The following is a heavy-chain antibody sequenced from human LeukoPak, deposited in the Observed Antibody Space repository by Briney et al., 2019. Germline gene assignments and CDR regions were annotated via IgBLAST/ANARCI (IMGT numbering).Heavy chain of an antibody. D-gene: IGHD5-18*01. CDR2: ISGSGGST. CDR3: AKGGYSYVARIDY. J-gene: IGHJ4*02. V-gene: IGHV3-23*01. Sequence: PGGSLRLSCAASGFRFSSYAMSWVRQAPGKGLEWVSAISGSGGSTYYADSVKGRFTISRDNSKNTLYLQMNSLRAEDTAVYYCAKGGYSYVARIDYWGQGTLVTVSS. CDR1: GFRFSSYA.